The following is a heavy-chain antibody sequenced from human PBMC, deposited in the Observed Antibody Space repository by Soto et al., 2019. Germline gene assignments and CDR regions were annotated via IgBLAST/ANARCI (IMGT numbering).Heavy chain of an antibody. CDR1: GGTFSSYT. CDR3: ARVTAGYSGYAAAYYYYGMDV. CDR2: IIPILGIA. J-gene: IGHJ6*02. Sequence: QVQLVQSGAEVKKPGSSVKVSCKASGGTFSSYTISWVRQAPGQGLEWMGRIIPILGIANYAQKFQGRVTITAEKSTSTAYMELSSLRAEDTAVYYCARVTAGYSGYAAAYYYYGMDVWGQGTTVTVSS. D-gene: IGHD5-12*01. V-gene: IGHV1-69*02.